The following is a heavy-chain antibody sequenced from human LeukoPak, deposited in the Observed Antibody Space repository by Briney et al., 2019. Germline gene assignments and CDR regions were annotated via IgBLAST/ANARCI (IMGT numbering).Heavy chain of an antibody. CDR1: GFNFDDYG. Sequence: GGSLRLSCAVSGFNFDDYGMSWVRQVPGKGLEWVSGINWNGTSTGYVDSVKGRFTISRDNARNVLYLQMNSLRAEDTAVYYCARSYSSSSEDWGQGTLVTVSS. V-gene: IGHV3-20*04. CDR3: ARSYSSSSED. J-gene: IGHJ4*02. CDR2: INWNGTST. D-gene: IGHD6-6*01.